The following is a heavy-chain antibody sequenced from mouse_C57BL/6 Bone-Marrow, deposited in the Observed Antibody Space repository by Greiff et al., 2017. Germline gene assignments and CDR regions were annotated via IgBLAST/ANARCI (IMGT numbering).Heavy chain of an antibody. CDR1: GYTFTNYW. CDR3: ARSKGCDY. Sequence: LVESGAELVRPGTSVKMSCKASGYTFTNYWIGWAKQRPGHGLEWIGDIYPGGGYTNYNETFKGKATLTADKSSSTAYMQFSSLTSEDSAIXYCARSKGCDYWGQGTTLTVCS. V-gene: IGHV1-63*01. CDR2: IYPGGGYT. J-gene: IGHJ2*01.